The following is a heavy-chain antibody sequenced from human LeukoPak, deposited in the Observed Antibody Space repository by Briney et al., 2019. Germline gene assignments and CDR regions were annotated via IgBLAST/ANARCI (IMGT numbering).Heavy chain of an antibody. D-gene: IGHD4-23*01. J-gene: IGHJ5*02. V-gene: IGHV3-11*01. CDR2: ISSSGSTI. CDR1: GFTFSDYY. CDR3: ARDKGRFTVANNWFDP. Sequence: GGSLRLSCAASGFTFSDYYMSWIRQAPGKGLEWVSYISSSGSTIYYADSVKGRFTISRDNAKNSLYLQMNSLRAEDTAVYYCARDKGRFTVANNWFDPWGQGTLVTVSS.